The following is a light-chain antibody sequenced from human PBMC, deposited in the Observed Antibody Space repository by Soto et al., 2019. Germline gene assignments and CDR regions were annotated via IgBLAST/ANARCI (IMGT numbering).Light chain of an antibody. Sequence: QSALTQPRSVSGSPGQSVTISCTGTSSDVGGYNSVSWYQQYPGKAPKLMIYGVSKRPSGVPDRFSGSKSGNAASLTISGLQAEDEADYYCCSYAGTYTWVFGGGTKLTVL. CDR2: GVS. CDR3: CSYAGTYTWV. J-gene: IGLJ3*02. CDR1: SSDVGGYNS. V-gene: IGLV2-11*01.